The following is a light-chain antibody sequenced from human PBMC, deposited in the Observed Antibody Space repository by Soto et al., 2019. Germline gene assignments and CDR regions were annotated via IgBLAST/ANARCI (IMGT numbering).Light chain of an antibody. CDR2: DDN. V-gene: IGLV1-51*01. CDR3: GTWDNTLSAGV. J-gene: IGLJ2*01. CDR1: SSNIGNNY. Sequence: QSVLTQPPSVSAAPGQTVTISCSGSSSNIGNNYVAWYQQFPGTAPRLLIYDDNKRPSGIPDRFSGSKSGTSATLGITGLQTGDEAEYYCGTWDNTLSAGVFGGGTKVTVL.